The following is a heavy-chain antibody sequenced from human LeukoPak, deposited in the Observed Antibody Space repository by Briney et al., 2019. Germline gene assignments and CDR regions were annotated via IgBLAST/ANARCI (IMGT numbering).Heavy chain of an antibody. D-gene: IGHD3-9*01. CDR1: GFTFDDYG. CDR2: INWNGGST. V-gene: IGHV3-20*04. CDR3: ARDRGSTGILSRGADY. Sequence: GGSLRLSCAASGFTFDDYGMSWVRQAPGKGLEWVSGINWNGGSTGYADSVKGRFTISRDNAKNSLYLQMNSLRAEDTALYYCARDRGSTGILSRGADYWGQGTLVTVSS. J-gene: IGHJ4*02.